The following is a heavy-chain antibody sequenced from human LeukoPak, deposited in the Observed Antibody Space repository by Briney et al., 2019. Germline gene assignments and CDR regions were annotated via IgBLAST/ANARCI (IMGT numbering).Heavy chain of an antibody. J-gene: IGHJ4*02. Sequence: SETLSLTCAVYGGSFSGYYWSWIRQPPGKGLEWIGEINHSGSTNYNPSLKSRVTISVDTSKNQFSLKLSSVTAADTAVYYCARALGGPTFDYWGQGTLATVSS. CDR1: GGSFSGYY. D-gene: IGHD2-15*01. V-gene: IGHV4-34*01. CDR3: ARALGGPTFDY. CDR2: INHSGST.